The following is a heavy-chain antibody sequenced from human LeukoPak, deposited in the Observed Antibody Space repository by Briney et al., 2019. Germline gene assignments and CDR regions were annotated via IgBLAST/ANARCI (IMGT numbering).Heavy chain of an antibody. D-gene: IGHD3-16*01. CDR2: ISSSGSTI. CDR1: GFTFSSYE. V-gene: IGHV3-48*03. J-gene: IGHJ4*02. CDR3: ARDGLGGFDY. Sequence: GGSLRLSCAASGFTFSSYEMNWVRQAPGKGLEWVSYISSSGSTIYYADSVKGRFTISRVNAKNSLYLQMNSLRAEDTAVYYCARDGLGGFDYWGQGTLVTVSS.